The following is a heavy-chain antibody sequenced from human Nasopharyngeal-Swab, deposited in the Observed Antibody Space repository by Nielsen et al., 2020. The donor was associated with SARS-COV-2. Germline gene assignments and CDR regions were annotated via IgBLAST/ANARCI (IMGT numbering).Heavy chain of an antibody. CDR3: ARGFLRSLGGSYYYYGMDV. D-gene: IGHD2/OR15-2a*01. CDR1: GYTFTSYD. Sequence: ASVKVSCKASGYTFTSYDINWVRQATGQGLEWMGWMNPNSGNTGYAQKFQGRVTMTRNTSISTAYMELSSLRSEDTAVYSCARGFLRSLGGSYYYYGMDVWGQGTTVTVSS. J-gene: IGHJ6*02. V-gene: IGHV1-8*01. CDR2: MNPNSGNT.